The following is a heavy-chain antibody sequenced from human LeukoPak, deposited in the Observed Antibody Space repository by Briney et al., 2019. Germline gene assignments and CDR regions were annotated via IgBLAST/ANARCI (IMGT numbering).Heavy chain of an antibody. V-gene: IGHV4-4*02. J-gene: IGHJ4*02. Sequence: SEALSLTCAVSGGSISSNNWWIWVRQSPEKGLEWIGEIYHDGSTNYNPSLKSRVTISMDKSKNQLSLKLNFVTAADTAVYYCARDRGGYTYSHDYWGQGTLVTVSS. CDR1: GGSISSNNW. D-gene: IGHD5-18*01. CDR3: ARDRGGYTYSHDY. CDR2: IYHDGST.